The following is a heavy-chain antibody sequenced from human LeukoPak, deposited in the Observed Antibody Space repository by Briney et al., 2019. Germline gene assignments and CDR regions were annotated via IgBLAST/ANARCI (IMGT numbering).Heavy chain of an antibody. CDR1: GGSISSYH. CDR2: IFYSGST. CDR3: ARAPTRSSDILTGYLFDS. Sequence: SSETLSLTCTVSGGSISSYHWSWIRQPPGKGLEWIGYIFYSGSTNYNPSLRSRVTISLDTSKNQFSLNLTSVSAADTAVYFCARAPTRSSDILTGYLFDSWGQGTLVTVSS. D-gene: IGHD3-9*01. V-gene: IGHV4-59*12. J-gene: IGHJ4*02.